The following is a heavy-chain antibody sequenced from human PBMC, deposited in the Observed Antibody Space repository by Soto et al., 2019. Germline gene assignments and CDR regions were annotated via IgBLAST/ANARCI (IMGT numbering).Heavy chain of an antibody. CDR3: ARDGGGGAAAGTNWFDP. Sequence: EVQLVESGGGLVKPGGSLRLSCAASGFTFSSYSMNWVRQAPGKGLEWVSSISSSSSYIYYAGSVKGRFTISRDNAKNSLHLVMNSLRGVDTAVYYCARDGGGGAAAGTNWFDPWGQGPLVTVSS. J-gene: IGHJ5*02. D-gene: IGHD6-13*01. CDR2: ISSSSSYI. CDR1: GFTFSSYS. V-gene: IGHV3-21*01.